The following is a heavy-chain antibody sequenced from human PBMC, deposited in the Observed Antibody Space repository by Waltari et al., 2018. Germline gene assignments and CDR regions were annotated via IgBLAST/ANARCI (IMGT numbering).Heavy chain of an antibody. CDR2: SYDSGST. CDR3: ARHARNWNGGLDAFDI. J-gene: IGHJ3*02. D-gene: IGHD1-1*01. V-gene: IGHV4-59*08. CDR1: DGSISSYY. Sequence: HVQLQESGPGLVKASETLSLTCTVSDGSISSYYWSCIRQPPGKGLEWIGYSYDSGSTNYNPSLKSRVTISADTSRNQFFLTLSSVTAADTAVYYCARHARNWNGGLDAFDIWGQGTTVTVSS.